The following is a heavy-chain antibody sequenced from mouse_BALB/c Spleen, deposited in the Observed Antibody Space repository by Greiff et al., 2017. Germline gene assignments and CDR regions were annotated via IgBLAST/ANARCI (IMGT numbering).Heavy chain of an antibody. Sequence: EVQGVESGGGLVQPGGSLKLSCAASGFTFSSYGMSWVRQTPDKRLELVATINSNGGSTYYPDSVKGRFTISRDNAKNTLYLQMSSLKSEDTAMYYCARDRTYYGAYYAMDYWGQGTSVTVSS. V-gene: IGHV5-6-3*01. D-gene: IGHD2-10*01. J-gene: IGHJ4*01. CDR3: ARDRTYYGAYYAMDY. CDR1: GFTFSSYG. CDR2: INSNGGST.